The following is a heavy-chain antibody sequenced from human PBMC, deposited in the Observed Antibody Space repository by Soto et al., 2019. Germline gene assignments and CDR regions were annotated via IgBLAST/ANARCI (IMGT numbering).Heavy chain of an antibody. CDR2: LYFNESKQ. Sequence: QEPLEEFGGGVVQPGRSLRLSCEASGFKFANYGMHWVRQAPGKGLQWLGVLYFNESKQFYDDSVKGRITISRDNSKNTSFLHMNSLSVEDTAVYYCVREGYYYGSGGEISYYGLDVWGRGTTVTVSS. D-gene: IGHD3-10*01. J-gene: IGHJ6*02. CDR1: GFKFANYG. V-gene: IGHV3-33*01. CDR3: VREGYYYGSGGEISYYGLDV.